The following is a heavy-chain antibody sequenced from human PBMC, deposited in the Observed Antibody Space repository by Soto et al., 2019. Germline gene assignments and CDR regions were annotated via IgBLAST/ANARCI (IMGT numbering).Heavy chain of an antibody. CDR3: AKPRGDYVFRGYDY. D-gene: IGHD4-17*01. V-gene: IGHV3-23*01. CDR1: GFTFSSYG. CDR2: ISGSGGST. Sequence: GGSLRLSCAASGFTFSSYGMSWVRQAPGKGLEWVSAISGSGGSTYYADSVKGRFTISRDNSKNTLFLQMDSLRAEDTAIYYRAKPRGDYVFRGYDYWGQGTLVPVS. J-gene: IGHJ4*02.